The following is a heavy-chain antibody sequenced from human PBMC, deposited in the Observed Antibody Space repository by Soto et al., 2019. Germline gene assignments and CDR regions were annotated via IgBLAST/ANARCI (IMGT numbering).Heavy chain of an antibody. D-gene: IGHD2-15*01. J-gene: IGHJ6*02. CDR1: GFTFSSDA. CDR3: ARAGCDGGSCYTLVGLRHGMDV. V-gene: IGHV3-30-3*01. Sequence: QVQLVESGGGVVQPGRSLRLSCAASGFTFSSDAMYWVRQAPGKGLEWVAGISYDGNNKYYADSVKGRFTISRDNYKNALYLQMNSLRDEDTAVYYCARAGCDGGSCYTLVGLRHGMDVWGQGTTVTVSS. CDR2: ISYDGNNK.